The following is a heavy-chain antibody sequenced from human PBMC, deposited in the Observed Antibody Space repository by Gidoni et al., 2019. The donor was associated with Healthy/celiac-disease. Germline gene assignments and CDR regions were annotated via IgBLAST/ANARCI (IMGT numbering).Heavy chain of an antibody. CDR1: GGTFSSYT. J-gene: IGHJ4*02. Sequence: QVQLVQSGAEVKKPGSSVKVSCKASGGTFSSYTISWVRQAPGQGLEWMGRIIPILGIANYAQKFQGRVTITADKSTSTAYMELSSLRSEDTAVYYCARSGDFWSGNDYWGQGTLVTVSS. V-gene: IGHV1-69*02. CDR3: ARSGDFWSGNDY. D-gene: IGHD3-3*01. CDR2: IIPILGIA.